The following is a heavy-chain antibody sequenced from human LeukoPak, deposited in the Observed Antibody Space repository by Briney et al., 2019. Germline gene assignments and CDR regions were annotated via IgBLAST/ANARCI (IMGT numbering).Heavy chain of an antibody. CDR1: GFTFSSYS. Sequence: SGGSLRLSCAASGFTFSSYSMNWVRQAPGKGLEWVSSISSISSYIYYADSVKGRFTISRDNAKNSLYLQMNSLRAEDTAVYYCARDSVGSSWYTGDYWGQGTLVTVSS. D-gene: IGHD6-13*01. J-gene: IGHJ4*02. CDR2: ISSISSYI. V-gene: IGHV3-21*01. CDR3: ARDSVGSSWYTGDY.